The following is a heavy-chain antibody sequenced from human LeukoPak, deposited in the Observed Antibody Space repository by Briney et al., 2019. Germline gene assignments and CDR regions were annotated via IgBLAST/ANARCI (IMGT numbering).Heavy chain of an antibody. V-gene: IGHV4-59*08. CDR2: IYYSGST. CDR3: ARGGYSSGWYYFDY. Sequence: SETLSLTCTVSGGSISSYYWSWIRQPPGKGLEWIGYIYYSGSTNYNPSLKSRVTISVDTSKNQFSLKLSSVTAADTAVYYCARGGYSSGWYYFDYWGQGTLVTVSS. CDR1: GGSISSYY. D-gene: IGHD6-19*01. J-gene: IGHJ4*02.